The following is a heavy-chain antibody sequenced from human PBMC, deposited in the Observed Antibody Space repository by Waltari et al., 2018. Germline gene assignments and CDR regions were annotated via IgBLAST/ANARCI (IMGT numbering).Heavy chain of an antibody. CDR2: IIPILGTA. V-gene: IGHV1-69*08. CDR3: ARPYSSSWYRFTPLRYGMDV. CDR1: GGTFSSYA. D-gene: IGHD6-13*01. J-gene: IGHJ6*02. Sequence: QVQLVQSGAEVKKPGSSVKVSCKASGGTFSSYAISWVRQAPGQGLEWMGRIIPILGTANYEQKFQGRVTITADKSTSTAYMELSSLRSEDTAVYYCARPYSSSWYRFTPLRYGMDVWGQGTTVTVSS.